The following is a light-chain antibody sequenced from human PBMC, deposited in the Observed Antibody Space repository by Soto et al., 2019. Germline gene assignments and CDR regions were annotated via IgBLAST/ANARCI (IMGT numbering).Light chain of an antibody. Sequence: EIVLTQSPATLSLSPGESATLSCRASQSVRSSLAWYQQKPGQAPRLLIYDTSNRATGIPARFSGSGSGADFTLTISSLEPEDFAVYYCQQRRDWPPWTFGQGTKVEV. CDR1: QSVRSS. CDR3: QQRRDWPPWT. CDR2: DTS. V-gene: IGKV3-11*01. J-gene: IGKJ1*01.